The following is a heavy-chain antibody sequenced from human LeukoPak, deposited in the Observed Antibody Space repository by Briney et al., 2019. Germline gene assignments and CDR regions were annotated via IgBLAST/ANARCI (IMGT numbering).Heavy chain of an antibody. CDR1: GGSISSSSYY. V-gene: IGHV4-39*01. D-gene: IGHD4-17*01. Sequence: SETLSLTCTVSGGSISSSSYYWGWIRQPPGKGLEWIGSIHYSGSTYYNPSLKSRVTISVDTSKNQFSLKLSSVTAADTAVYYCARRDYGDYIADYWGQGTLVTVSS. CDR2: IHYSGST. CDR3: ARRDYGDYIADY. J-gene: IGHJ4*02.